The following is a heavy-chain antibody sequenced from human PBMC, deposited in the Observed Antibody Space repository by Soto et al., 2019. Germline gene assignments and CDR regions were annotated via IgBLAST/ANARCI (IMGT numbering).Heavy chain of an antibody. J-gene: IGHJ6*02. D-gene: IGHD2-2*01. CDR1: CYSITTYW. CDR3: ARHEESSSHSYGMDV. Sequence: GESLKISCDASCYSITTYWLAWVHEMPGKGLERIAIIHPGDSNIKYPPSFRSQVTISADRSSSTAYLQWSSLKASDTAIYYCARHEESSSHSYGMDVWGQGTTVTVSS. CDR2: IHPGDSNI. V-gene: IGHV5-51*07.